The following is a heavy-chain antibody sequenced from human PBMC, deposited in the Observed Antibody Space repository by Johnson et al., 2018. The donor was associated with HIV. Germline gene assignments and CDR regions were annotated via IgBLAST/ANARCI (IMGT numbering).Heavy chain of an antibody. CDR2: ISWNSGSI. J-gene: IGHJ3*02. CDR3: ARPMGSGYSSSWYAALDI. V-gene: IGHV3-9*01. Sequence: EVQVVESGGGLVQPGRSLRLSCAASGFTFDDYAMHWVRQAPGKGLEWVSGISWNSGSIGYADSVKGRFPISRDNAKNSLYLQMNSLRAEDTALYHCARPMGSGYSSSWYAALDIWGQGTMVTVSS. D-gene: IGHD6-13*01. CDR1: GFTFDDYA.